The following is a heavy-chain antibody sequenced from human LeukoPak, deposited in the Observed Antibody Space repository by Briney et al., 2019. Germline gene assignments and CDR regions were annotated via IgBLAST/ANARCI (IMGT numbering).Heavy chain of an antibody. J-gene: IGHJ4*02. D-gene: IGHD3-16*01. CDR3: ARDLYPGY. CDR1: GFTFSSYS. CDR2: ISGSSSTIYISSSSTT. Sequence: PGGSLRLSCAASGFTFSSYSMNWVRQAPGKGLEWVSYISGSSSTIYISSSSTTYYADSVKGRFTISRDNAKNSLYLQMNSLRAEDTAVYYCARDLYPGYWGQGTLVTVSS. V-gene: IGHV3-48*01.